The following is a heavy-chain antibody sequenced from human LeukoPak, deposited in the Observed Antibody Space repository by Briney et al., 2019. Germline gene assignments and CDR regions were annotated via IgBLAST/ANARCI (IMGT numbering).Heavy chain of an antibody. D-gene: IGHD1-1*01. CDR2: IDPSDSVT. V-gene: IGHV5-10-1*01. J-gene: IGHJ5*02. CDR1: GYSFTSYW. CDR3: ASLPLDNWNGVS. Sequence: PGESLKISCRGSGYSFTSYWIIWVRQMPGKGLEWMGRIDPSDSVTNYSPSFQGHVTFSVDKSISTAYLQWSSLKASDTALYYCASLPLDNWNGVSWGQGTLVTVSS.